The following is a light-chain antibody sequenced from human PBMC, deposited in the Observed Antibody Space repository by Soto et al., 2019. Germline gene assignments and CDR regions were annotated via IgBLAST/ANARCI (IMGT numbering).Light chain of an antibody. CDR1: RSDVGIYNY. V-gene: IGLV2-14*01. CDR2: GVR. Sequence: QSALTQPASVSGSPGQSITISCTGTRSDVGIYNYVSWYQHHPGKAPKLLVYGVRDRPSGISDGFSGYKSGNTASLTISGLQAEDAADYYCASYTSTNTLVVFGGATKLTVL. J-gene: IGLJ3*02. CDR3: ASYTSTNTLVV.